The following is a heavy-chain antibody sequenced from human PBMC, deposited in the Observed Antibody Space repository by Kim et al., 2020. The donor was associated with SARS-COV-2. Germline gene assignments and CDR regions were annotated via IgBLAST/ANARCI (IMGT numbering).Heavy chain of an antibody. CDR3: ARDRGIRFQDY. CDR2: K. Sequence: KDYADSVKGRFTTSRDNSKSTLYLQMNSLRAEDTAVYYCARDRGIRFQDYWGQGTLVTVSS. D-gene: IGHD3-16*01. J-gene: IGHJ4*02. V-gene: IGHV3-33*01.